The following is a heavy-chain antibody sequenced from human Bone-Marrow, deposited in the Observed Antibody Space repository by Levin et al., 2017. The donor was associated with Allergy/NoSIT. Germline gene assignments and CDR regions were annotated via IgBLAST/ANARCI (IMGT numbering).Heavy chain of an antibody. CDR3: SRRVDIAETGPEDS. D-gene: IGHD6-13*01. V-gene: IGHV5-51*01. J-gene: IGHJ4*02. CDR1: GYIFTKSW. Sequence: GGSLRLSCKASGYIFTKSWIAWVRQMPGNGLEWLGIIYPGDSDTRYSPSFQGQVTFSADKSIRTAYLQWSSLKASDTAVYYCSRRVDIAETGPEDSWGQGTLVTVSS. CDR2: IYPGDSDT.